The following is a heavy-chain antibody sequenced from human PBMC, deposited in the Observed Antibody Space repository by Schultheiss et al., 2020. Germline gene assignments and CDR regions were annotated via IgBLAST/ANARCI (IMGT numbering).Heavy chain of an antibody. CDR2: IYYSGST. CDR1: GDSISSYY. D-gene: IGHD3-16*01. V-gene: IGHV4-59*01. CDR3: ARDKRGKQKTYNYYYGMDV. J-gene: IGHJ6*02. Sequence: SETLSLTCTVSGDSISSYYWSWIRQPPGKGLEWIGYIYYSGSTNYNPSLKSRVTIPVDTSKNQFPLRLSAVTAADTAVYYCARDKRGKQKTYNYYYGMDVWGQGTPVTVSS.